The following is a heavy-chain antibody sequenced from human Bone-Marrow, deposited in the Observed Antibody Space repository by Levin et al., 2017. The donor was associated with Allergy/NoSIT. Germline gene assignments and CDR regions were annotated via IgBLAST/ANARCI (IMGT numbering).Heavy chain of an antibody. CDR3: ARGFAFYDSSGHKNGWFDP. Sequence: PSETLSLTCAVSGGSISSGGYSWSWIRQPPGKGLEWIGDIYHSGSTYYNPSLKSRVTISEDRSKNQFSLKLSSVTAADTAVYYCARGFAFYDSSGHKNGWFDPWGQGTLVTVSS. D-gene: IGHD3-22*01. J-gene: IGHJ5*02. CDR1: GGSISSGGYS. CDR2: IYHSGST. V-gene: IGHV4-30-2*01.